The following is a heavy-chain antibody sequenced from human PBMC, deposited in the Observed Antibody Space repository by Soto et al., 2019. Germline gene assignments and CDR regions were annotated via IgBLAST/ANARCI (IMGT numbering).Heavy chain of an antibody. Sequence: QVQLQQWGAGLLKPSETLSLTCAVYGGSFSGYYWTWIRQLPGTGLEWIGEINHSGSTNYNPSLKSRVTISVDTSKNQFSLKLTSVTAADKAVYYCARDKITGLFDYWGQGTLVTVSS. D-gene: IGHD2-8*02. CDR2: INHSGST. CDR3: ARDKITGLFDY. V-gene: IGHV4-34*01. J-gene: IGHJ4*02. CDR1: GGSFSGYY.